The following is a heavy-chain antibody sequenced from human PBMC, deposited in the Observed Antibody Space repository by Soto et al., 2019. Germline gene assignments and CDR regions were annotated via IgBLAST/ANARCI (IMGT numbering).Heavy chain of an antibody. CDR2: MNPNSGNT. V-gene: IGHV1-8*01. CDR3: ARWMCGLGYYYYNDGMVV. Sequence: VEPVKVSCKASGYIFTSYDINWVRQAPGQGLAWMGWMNPNSGNTGYAQKFQGRATMTRNTSLSTAYMELSTLRSENTAVYYWARWMCGLGYYYYNDGMVVWGQGTTVTVSS. CDR1: GYIFTSYD. J-gene: IGHJ6*02. D-gene: IGHD1-26*01.